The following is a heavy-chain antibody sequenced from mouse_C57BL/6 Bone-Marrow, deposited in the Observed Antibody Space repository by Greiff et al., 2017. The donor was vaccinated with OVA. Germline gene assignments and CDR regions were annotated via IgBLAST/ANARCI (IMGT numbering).Heavy chain of an antibody. CDR2: IHPNSGST. Sequence: QVQLQQPGAELVKPGASVKLSCKASGYTFTSYWMHWVKQRPGQGLEWIGMIHPNSGSTNYNEKFKSKATLTVDKSSSTAYMQRSSLTSEDSAVYYCARGDDYDGAMDYWGQGTSVTVSS. CDR3: ARGDDYDGAMDY. J-gene: IGHJ4*01. CDR1: GYTFTSYW. D-gene: IGHD2-4*01. V-gene: IGHV1-64*01.